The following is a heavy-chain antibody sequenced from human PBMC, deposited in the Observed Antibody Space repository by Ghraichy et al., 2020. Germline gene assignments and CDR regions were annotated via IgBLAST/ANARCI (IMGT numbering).Heavy chain of an antibody. CDR2: IKSITDGGTT. V-gene: IGHV3-15*01. CDR3: TTDFDLGIQRQRPIDY. D-gene: IGHD3-9*01. Sequence: GESLNISCAASGFTVSDAWMTWVRQAPGKGLEWVGRIKSITDGGTTDYAAPVKGRFTISRDDSKYTLYLQMNSLKTEDTAVYYCTTDFDLGIQRQRPIDYWGQGILVTVSS. J-gene: IGHJ4*02. CDR1: GFTVSDAW.